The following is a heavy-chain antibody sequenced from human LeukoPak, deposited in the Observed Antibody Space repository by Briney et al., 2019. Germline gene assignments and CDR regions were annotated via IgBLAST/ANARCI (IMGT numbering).Heavy chain of an antibody. D-gene: IGHD4-23*01. CDR3: ARHRYGGSVGDY. J-gene: IGHJ4*02. V-gene: IGHV4-59*08. CDR1: GGSISSYY. CDR2: IYYSGST. Sequence: SETLSLTCTVSGGSISSYYWSWIRQPPGKGLEWIGYIYYSGSTNYNPSLKSRVTISVDTSKNQFSLKLSSVTAADTAVYYCARHRYGGSVGDYWGQGTLVTVSS.